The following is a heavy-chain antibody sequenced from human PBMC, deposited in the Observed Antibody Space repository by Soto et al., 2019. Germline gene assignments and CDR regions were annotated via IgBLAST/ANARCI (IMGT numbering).Heavy chain of an antibody. V-gene: IGHV4-39*01. CDR2: IYYSGST. CDR1: GGSTSSSSYY. CDR3: ARPPLGYFEWFDP. J-gene: IGHJ5*02. D-gene: IGHD3-9*01. Sequence: TSETLSLTCTVSGGSTSSSSYYWGWIRQPPGKGLEWIGSIYYSGSTYYNQSLKSRVTISVDTSKNQLSMKLSSVTAADTAVYYCARPPLGYFEWFDPWGQGTLVTVSS.